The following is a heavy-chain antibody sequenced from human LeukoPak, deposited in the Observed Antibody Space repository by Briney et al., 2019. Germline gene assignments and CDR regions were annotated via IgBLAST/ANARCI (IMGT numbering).Heavy chain of an antibody. CDR1: GGSFSGYY. CDR3: AGGGYSSSWSLGYYFDY. Sequence: SETLSLICAVYGGSFSGYYWSWIRQPPGKGLEWIGEINHSGSTNYNPSLKSRVTISVDTSKNQFSLKLSSVTAADTAVYYCAGGGYSSSWSLGYYFDYWGQGTLVTVSS. V-gene: IGHV4-34*01. CDR2: INHSGST. D-gene: IGHD6-13*01. J-gene: IGHJ4*02.